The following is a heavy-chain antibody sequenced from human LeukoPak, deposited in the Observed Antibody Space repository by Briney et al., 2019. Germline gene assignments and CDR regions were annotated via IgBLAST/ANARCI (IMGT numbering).Heavy chain of an antibody. V-gene: IGHV4-39*07. Sequence: SETLSLTCTVSGGSISSSSYYWGWIRQPPGKGLEWIGSIYYSGSTYYNPSLKSRVTISVDTSKNQFSLKLSSVTAADTAVYYCAREDIVATSPDYWGQGTLVTVSS. CDR2: IYYSGST. J-gene: IGHJ4*02. CDR1: GGSISSSSYY. CDR3: AREDIVATSPDY. D-gene: IGHD5-12*01.